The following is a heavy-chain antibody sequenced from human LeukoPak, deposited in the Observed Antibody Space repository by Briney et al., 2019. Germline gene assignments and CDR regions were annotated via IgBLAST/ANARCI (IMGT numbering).Heavy chain of an antibody. CDR1: GLTFSGFW. Sequence: GGSLRLSXAASGLTFSGFWMSWVRQAPGKGLEWVANINQDGSEKYYVDSVKGRFTISRDNAKSSLYLQMDSLRAEDTAVYYCARDQVGPEDWGQGTLVTVSS. CDR2: INQDGSEK. CDR3: ARDQVGPED. V-gene: IGHV3-7*01. D-gene: IGHD1-26*01. J-gene: IGHJ4*02.